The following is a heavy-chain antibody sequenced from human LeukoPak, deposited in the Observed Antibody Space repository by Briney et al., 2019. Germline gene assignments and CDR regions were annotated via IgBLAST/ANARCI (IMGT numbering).Heavy chain of an antibody. CDR2: ISWNSGSI. Sequence: PGGSLRLSCAASGFTFDDYAMHWVRQAPGKGLEWVSGISWNSGSIGYADSVKGRFTISRDNSKNTLYLQMNSLRAEDTAVYYCARDRGPFDYWGQGTLVTVSS. CDR1: GFTFDDYA. J-gene: IGHJ4*02. V-gene: IGHV3-9*01. CDR3: ARDRGPFDY.